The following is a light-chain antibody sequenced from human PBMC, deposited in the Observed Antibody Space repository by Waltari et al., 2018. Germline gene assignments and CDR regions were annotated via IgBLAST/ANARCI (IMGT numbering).Light chain of an antibody. J-gene: IGLJ3*02. V-gene: IGLV1-44*01. CDR1: TSNIGPHP. CDR3: AAWDDSLNGPWV. CDR2: NTN. Sequence: QSVLTQPPPASGTPGQRVAISCSGPTSNIGPHPSTCYQQPPGTAPKLLIYNTNQRPSEVPDRFSGAKSCTSASLAISGLQSEDEAEYYCAAWDDSLNGPWVFGGGTKLTVL.